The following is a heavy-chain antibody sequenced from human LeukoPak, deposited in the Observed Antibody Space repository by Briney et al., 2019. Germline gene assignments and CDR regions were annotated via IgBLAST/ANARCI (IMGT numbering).Heavy chain of an antibody. J-gene: IGHJ4*02. CDR1: GFTFDDYA. D-gene: IGHD6-19*01. CDR3: AKGLRKSVPSVFDY. Sequence: GRSLRLSCAASGFTFDDYAMHWVRQAPGKGLEWVSGISWNSGSIGYADSVKGRFTISRDNAKNSLYLQMNSLRAEDTALYYCAKGLRKSVPSVFDYWGQGTLVTVSS. V-gene: IGHV3-9*01. CDR2: ISWNSGSI.